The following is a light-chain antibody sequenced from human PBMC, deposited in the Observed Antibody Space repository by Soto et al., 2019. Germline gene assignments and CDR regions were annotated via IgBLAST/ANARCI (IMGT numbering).Light chain of an antibody. V-gene: IGKV1-5*03. CDR1: QSISTW. J-gene: IGKJ1*01. CDR3: QHYNSYSEA. CDR2: KAS. Sequence: DIQMTQSPSTLPASVGDRVTITCRANQSISTWLAWYQQKPGKAPKLLIYKASTLKSGVPSRFSGSGSGTEFTLTISSLQPDDFATYYCQHYNSYSEAFGQGTKGDIK.